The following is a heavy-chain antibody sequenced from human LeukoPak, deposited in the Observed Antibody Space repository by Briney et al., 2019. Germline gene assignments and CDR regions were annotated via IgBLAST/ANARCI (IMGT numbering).Heavy chain of an antibody. V-gene: IGHV1-58*02. CDR1: GFTFTRSA. CDR2: IVVGSGNT. Sequence: SVKVSCKASGFTFTRSAMQWVRQARGQRLEWIGWIVVGSGNTKYAQKFQERVTITRDMSTGTAYMELSSLRSEDTAVYYCAKGLRWFGDFYFNFFDYWGQGILVTVSS. D-gene: IGHD3-10*01. J-gene: IGHJ4*02. CDR3: AKGLRWFGDFYFNFFDY.